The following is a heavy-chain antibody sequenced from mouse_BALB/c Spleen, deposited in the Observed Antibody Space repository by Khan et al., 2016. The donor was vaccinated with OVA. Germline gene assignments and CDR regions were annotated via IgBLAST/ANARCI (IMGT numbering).Heavy chain of an antibody. CDR1: GYTFTNYG. D-gene: IGHD2-10*01. CDR2: INTYTGEP. V-gene: IGHV9-3-1*01. CDR3: ARPPYFSYVMDY. Sequence: QVQLKQSGPELKKPGETVKISCKASGYTFTNYGMNWVKQAPGKGLKWMGWINTYTGEPSYADDFKGRFAFSLETSASTAYLQINNLKNEDTATYCCARPPYFSYVMDYWGQGTSVTVSS. J-gene: IGHJ4*01.